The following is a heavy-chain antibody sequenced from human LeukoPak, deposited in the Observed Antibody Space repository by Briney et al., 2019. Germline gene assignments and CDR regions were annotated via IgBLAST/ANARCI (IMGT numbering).Heavy chain of an antibody. Sequence: ASVKVSCKASGYTFTGYHMHWVRQAPGQGLEWMGWINPNSGGTNYAQKFQGRVTMTRDTSISTAYMELSRLRSDDTAVYYCARVGYSLGWFDPWGQGTLVTVSS. V-gene: IGHV1-2*02. CDR1: GYTFTGYH. CDR3: ARVGYSLGWFDP. D-gene: IGHD5-18*01. J-gene: IGHJ5*02. CDR2: INPNSGGT.